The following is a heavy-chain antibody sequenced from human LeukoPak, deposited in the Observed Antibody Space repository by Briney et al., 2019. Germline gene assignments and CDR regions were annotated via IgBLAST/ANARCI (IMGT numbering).Heavy chain of an antibody. CDR2: ISGSGGST. CDR1: GFTFSSYN. D-gene: IGHD3-10*01. CDR3: AKGRITMIRGVLDY. J-gene: IGHJ4*02. V-gene: IGHV3-23*01. Sequence: PGGSLRLSCAASGFTFSSYNMNWVRQAPGKGLEWVSAISGSGGSTYYADSVKGRFTISRDNSKNTLYLQMNSLRAEDTAVYYCAKGRITMIRGVLDYWGQGTLVTVSS.